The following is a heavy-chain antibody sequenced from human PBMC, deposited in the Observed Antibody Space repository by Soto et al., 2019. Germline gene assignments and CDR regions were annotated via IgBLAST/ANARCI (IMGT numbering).Heavy chain of an antibody. CDR3: AKEKGPGVYTYSSSTFDY. CDR1: GFTFSRHG. J-gene: IGHJ4*02. D-gene: IGHD5-18*01. Sequence: QVQLVESGGGVVQPGRSLRLSCVGSGFTFSRHGMHWVRQAPGKGLEWVAVISYDGNSQYYSDSVKGRFTISRDNSKNTLYLQMHSRRLEDTAVYYCAKEKGPGVYTYSSSTFDYWGPGTLVTVSS. CDR2: ISYDGNSQ. V-gene: IGHV3-30*18.